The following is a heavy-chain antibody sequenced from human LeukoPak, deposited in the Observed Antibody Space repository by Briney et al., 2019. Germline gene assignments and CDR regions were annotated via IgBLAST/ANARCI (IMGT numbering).Heavy chain of an antibody. J-gene: IGHJ6*03. D-gene: IGHD2-2*01. CDR1: GGSISSYY. CDR3: ARDGCSSTSCMGNFHYYYYMDV. CDR2: IYYSGST. Sequence: SETLSLTCTVSGGSISSYYWSWIRQPPGKGLEWIGYIYYSGSTNYNPSLKSRVTISVDTSKNQFSLKLSSVTAADTAVYYCARDGCSSTSCMGNFHYYYYMDVWGKGTTVTISS. V-gene: IGHV4-59*01.